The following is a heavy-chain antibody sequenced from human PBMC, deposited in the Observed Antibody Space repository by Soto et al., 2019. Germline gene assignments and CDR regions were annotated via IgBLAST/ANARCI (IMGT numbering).Heavy chain of an antibody. CDR3: ARDVRFLEWSNDLLDY. V-gene: IGHV1-18*04. CDR2: ISAYNGNT. CDR1: GYTFTDYG. D-gene: IGHD3-3*01. J-gene: IGHJ4*02. Sequence: QVQLVQSGGEVKKPGASVKVSCKASGYTFTDYGITWVRQAPGQGLEWMGWISAYNGNTNSAQKLQGRVTMTTDTSTSTAYMDLRRLRSDDTAVYYCARDVRFLEWSNDLLDYWGQGTLVTVSS.